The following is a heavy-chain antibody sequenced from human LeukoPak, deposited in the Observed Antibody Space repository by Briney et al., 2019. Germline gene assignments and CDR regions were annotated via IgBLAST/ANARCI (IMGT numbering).Heavy chain of an antibody. CDR2: ISAYSGNT. CDR1: DYTFTSYG. J-gene: IGHJ5*02. Sequence: GASVKVSCKASDYTFTSYGINWVRQAPGQGLEWMGWISAYSGNTNYAQNLQGRVTMTTDTSTSTAYMELRSLRSDDTAVYYCARDSLPTRIVVVAAPYPFDPWGQGTPVTVSS. D-gene: IGHD2-15*01. CDR3: ARDSLPTRIVVVAAPYPFDP. V-gene: IGHV1-18*01.